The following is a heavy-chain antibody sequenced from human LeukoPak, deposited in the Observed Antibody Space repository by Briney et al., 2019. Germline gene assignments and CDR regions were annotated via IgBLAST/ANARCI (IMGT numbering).Heavy chain of an antibody. CDR3: ARHYGSGSYYYYFDY. CDR1: GGSISSSSYY. Sequence: PSETLSLTCTVSGGSISSSSYYWGWIRQPPGKGLEWIGSIYYSGSTYYNPSLKSRVTISVDTSKNQFSLKLSSVTAADTAVYYCARHYGSGSYYYYFDYWGQGTLVTVSS. CDR2: IYYSGST. D-gene: IGHD3-10*01. V-gene: IGHV4-39*01. J-gene: IGHJ4*02.